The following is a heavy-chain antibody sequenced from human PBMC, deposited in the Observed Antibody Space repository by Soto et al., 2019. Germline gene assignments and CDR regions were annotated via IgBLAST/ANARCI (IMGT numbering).Heavy chain of an antibody. V-gene: IGHV3-23*04. CDR3: VRTIVGATKGGWFDP. CDR1: GFTFSSHA. J-gene: IGHJ5*02. Sequence: EVQLVESGGDLVQSGGSLRVSCAASGFTFSSHAMSWVRQAPGKGLEWVSSISGSGVTTDYADSVKGRFSITRDNSQKMLYLEMNSLRAGDTAVYFCVRTIVGATKGGWFDPWGQGALVTVSS. D-gene: IGHD1-26*01. CDR2: ISGSGVTT.